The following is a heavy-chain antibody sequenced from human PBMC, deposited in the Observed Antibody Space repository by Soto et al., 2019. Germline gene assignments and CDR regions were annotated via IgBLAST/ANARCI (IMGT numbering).Heavy chain of an antibody. Sequence: GGSLRLSCVASGFVFKNYEMNWVRQAPGKGLEWISYISNSGNTIYVADSMRGRFTISRDNAKNSLFLQMNSLRADDTAGYYCARDIDNRDYYYGLDVWGQRPTVTVSS. D-gene: IGHD1-20*01. CDR1: GFVFKNYE. CDR3: ARDIDNRDYYYGLDV. V-gene: IGHV3-48*03. CDR2: ISNSGNTI. J-gene: IGHJ6*02.